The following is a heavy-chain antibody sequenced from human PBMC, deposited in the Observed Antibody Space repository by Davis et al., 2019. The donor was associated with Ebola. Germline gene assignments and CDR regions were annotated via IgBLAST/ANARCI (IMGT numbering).Heavy chain of an antibody. D-gene: IGHD3-10*01. Sequence: ASVKVSCKASGYTFTSYAMHWVRQAPGQRLEWMGWISAYNGNTNYAQKLQGRVTMTTDTSTSTAYMELRSLRSGDTAVYYCARGPRLEFYYGSGSPRYWYFDLWGRGTLVIVSS. CDR1: GYTFTSYA. CDR2: ISAYNGNT. CDR3: ARGPRLEFYYGSGSPRYWYFDL. J-gene: IGHJ2*01. V-gene: IGHV1-18*01.